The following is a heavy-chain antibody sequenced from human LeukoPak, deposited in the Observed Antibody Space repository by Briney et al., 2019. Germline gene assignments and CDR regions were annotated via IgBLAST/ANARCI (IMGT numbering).Heavy chain of an antibody. V-gene: IGHV1-2*02. CDR1: GGTFSSYA. Sequence: ASVKVSCKASGGTFSSYAISWVRQAPGQGLEWMGWINPNSGGTNYAQKFQGRVTMTRDTSISTAYMELRSLRSDDTAVYYCATPYCTNGVCVDYWGQGTLVTVSS. CDR3: ATPYCTNGVCVDY. J-gene: IGHJ4*02. D-gene: IGHD2-8*01. CDR2: INPNSGGT.